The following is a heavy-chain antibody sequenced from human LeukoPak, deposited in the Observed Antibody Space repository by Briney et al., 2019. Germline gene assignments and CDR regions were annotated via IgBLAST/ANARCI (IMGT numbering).Heavy chain of an antibody. CDR3: ARDPGILTGYYYFDY. CDR2: MYYSGSP. Sequence: SETLSLTCTVSGASITTYYWSWIRQPPGKRLEWIAYMYYSGSPNYNPSLKSRVTMSVDTSENQFSLKLSSVTAADTAVYYCARDPGILTGYYYFDYWGQGTLVTVSS. CDR1: GASITTYY. V-gene: IGHV4-59*01. D-gene: IGHD3-9*01. J-gene: IGHJ4*02.